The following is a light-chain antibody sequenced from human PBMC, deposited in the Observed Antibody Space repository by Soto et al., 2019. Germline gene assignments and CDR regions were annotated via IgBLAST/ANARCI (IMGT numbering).Light chain of an antibody. CDR2: LGS. V-gene: IGKV2-28*01. J-gene: IGKJ3*01. CDR1: QSLLHSNGYNY. CDR3: MQALQPLSFT. Sequence: DIVMTQSPLSLPVTPGEPASISCRSSQSLLHSNGYNYLDWYLQKPGQSPQLLIYLGSNRASGVPDRFSGSGSGTDFTLKISRVEAEDVGVYCCMQALQPLSFTFGPGTKVDIQ.